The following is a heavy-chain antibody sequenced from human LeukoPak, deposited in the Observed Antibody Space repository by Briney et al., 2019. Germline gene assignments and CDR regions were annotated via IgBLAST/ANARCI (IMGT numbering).Heavy chain of an antibody. V-gene: IGHV1-3*01. J-gene: IGHJ6*03. CDR1: GYTFTNYA. CDR2: INAGTGNT. Sequence: ASVKVSCKTSGYTFTNYAMHWVRQAPGQRLEWMGWINAGTGNTKSSQKFQGRVTMTRDTSISTAYMELSRLRSDDTAVYYCARDRGIDYYGSGSYYRHYYYYMDVWGKGTTVTVSS. CDR3: ARDRGIDYYGSGSYYRHYYYYMDV. D-gene: IGHD3-10*01.